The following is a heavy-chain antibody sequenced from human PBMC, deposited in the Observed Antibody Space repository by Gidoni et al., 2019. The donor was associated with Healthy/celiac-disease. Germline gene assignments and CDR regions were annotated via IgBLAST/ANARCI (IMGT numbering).Heavy chain of an antibody. J-gene: IGHJ6*02. CDR3: ARERFLEWTFYYYYGMDV. CDR2: INPSGGST. CDR1: GYTFTSYY. V-gene: IGHV1-46*03. Sequence: QVQLVQSGAEVKKPGASVKVSCKASGYTFTSYYMHWVRQAPGQGLEWMGIINPSGGSTSYAQKFQGRVTMTRDTSMSTVYMELSSLRSEDTAVYYCARERFLEWTFYYYYGMDVWGQGTTVTVSS. D-gene: IGHD3-3*01.